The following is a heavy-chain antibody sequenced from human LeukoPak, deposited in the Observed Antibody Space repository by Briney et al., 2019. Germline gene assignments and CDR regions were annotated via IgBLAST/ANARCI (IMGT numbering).Heavy chain of an antibody. V-gene: IGHV4-34*01. CDR2: INHSGST. D-gene: IGHD2-15*01. CDR1: GGSFSGYY. Sequence: SETLSLTCAVYGGSFSGYYWSWIRQPPGKGLEWIGEINHSGSTNYNPSLKSRVTISVDTSKNQFSLKLSTVTAADTAVYYCARVGRLYCSGGSCYSRSFDYWGQGTLVTVSS. J-gene: IGHJ4*02. CDR3: ARVGRLYCSGGSCYSRSFDY.